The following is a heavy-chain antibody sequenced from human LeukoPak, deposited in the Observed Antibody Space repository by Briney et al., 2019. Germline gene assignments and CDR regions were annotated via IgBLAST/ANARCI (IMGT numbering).Heavy chain of an antibody. CDR2: ISGSGGST. V-gene: IGHV3-23*01. D-gene: IGHD5-18*01. Sequence: GGSLRLSCAASGFTFSSYAMSWVRQAPGEGLEWVSAISGSGGSTYYADSVKGRFTISRDNSKNTLYLQMNSLRAEDTAVYYCAKIGPRIQLWTADYWGQGTLVTVSS. CDR3: AKIGPRIQLWTADY. J-gene: IGHJ4*02. CDR1: GFTFSSYA.